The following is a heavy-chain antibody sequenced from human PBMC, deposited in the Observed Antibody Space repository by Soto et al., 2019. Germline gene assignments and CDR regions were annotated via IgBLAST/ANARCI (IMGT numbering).Heavy chain of an antibody. CDR2: IIPIFGTA. D-gene: IGHD2-2*01. CDR1: GGTFSSYS. CDR3: ARPAGYCSSTSCYATFDY. V-gene: IGHV1-69*13. Sequence: ASVNVSCQSSGGTFSSYSISWVRQAPGQGLEWMGGIIPIFGTANYAQKFQGRVTITADESTSTAYMELSSLRSEDTAVYYCARPAGYCSSTSCYATFDYWGQGTLVTVSS. J-gene: IGHJ4*02.